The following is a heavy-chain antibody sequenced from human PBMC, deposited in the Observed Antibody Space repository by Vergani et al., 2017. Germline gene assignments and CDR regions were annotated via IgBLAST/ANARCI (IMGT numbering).Heavy chain of an antibody. D-gene: IGHD6-13*01. J-gene: IGHJ4*02. CDR2: FDPEDGDT. V-gene: IGHV1-24*01. CDR1: GYTLTELS. CDR3: ATGIAAAGSYDY. Sequence: QVQLVQSGAEVKKPGASVKVSCKVSGYTLTELSMHWVRQAPGKGLEWMGGFDPEDGDTIYAQKFKVRVTMTEDTSTDTAYMELSSLRSEDTAVYYCATGIAAAGSYDYWGQGTLVTVSS.